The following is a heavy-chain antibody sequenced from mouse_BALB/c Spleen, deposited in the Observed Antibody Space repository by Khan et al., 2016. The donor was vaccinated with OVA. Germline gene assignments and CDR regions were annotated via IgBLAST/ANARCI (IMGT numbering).Heavy chain of an antibody. CDR1: GFDFSRYW. CDR2: INPDSSTI. J-gene: IGHJ3*01. Sequence: EVKLLESGGGLVQPGGSLKLSCAASGFDFSRYWMSWVRQAPGQGLEWIGEINPDSSTINYTPSLQDKFIISRDNAKNTLYLQMSKVRSEDTALYYCARQNYGSSWFAYWGQGTLVTVSA. D-gene: IGHD1-1*01. V-gene: IGHV4-1*02. CDR3: ARQNYGSSWFAY.